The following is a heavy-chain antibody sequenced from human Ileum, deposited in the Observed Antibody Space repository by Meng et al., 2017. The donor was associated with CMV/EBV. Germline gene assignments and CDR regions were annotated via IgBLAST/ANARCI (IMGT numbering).Heavy chain of an antibody. Sequence: QVQLQESCPGPVNPSPTLSLTCTVSGASVTRIHNYWSWIHQPPGKGLEWIGYISNTGNTFYNPSFESRVSISLDTSKNQFSLNLTSVTAADTGVFYCVRSSWYNWFDPWGQGALVTVSS. J-gene: IGHJ5*02. D-gene: IGHD6-13*01. V-gene: IGHV4-30-4*08. CDR2: ISNTGNT. CDR3: VRSSWYNWFDP. CDR1: GASVTRIHNY.